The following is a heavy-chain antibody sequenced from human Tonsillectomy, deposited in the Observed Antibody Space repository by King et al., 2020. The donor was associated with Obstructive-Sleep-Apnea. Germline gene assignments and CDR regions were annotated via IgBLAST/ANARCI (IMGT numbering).Heavy chain of an antibody. V-gene: IGHV4-39*01. CDR1: GGSISSSSYY. Sequence: QLQESGPGLVKPSETLSLTCTVSGGSISSSSYYWGWIRQPPGKGLEWIGSIYYSGSTYYNPSLKSRVTISVDTSKNQFSLKLSSVTAADTAVYYCARHGGGILWSHFDYWGQGTLVTVSS. CDR2: IYYSGST. J-gene: IGHJ4*02. D-gene: IGHD2-21*01. CDR3: ARHGGGILWSHFDY.